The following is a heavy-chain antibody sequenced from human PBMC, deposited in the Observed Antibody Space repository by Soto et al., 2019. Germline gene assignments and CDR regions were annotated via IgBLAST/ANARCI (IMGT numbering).Heavy chain of an antibody. CDR3: AKDLAIFGVAADPDY. J-gene: IGHJ4*02. CDR1: GFTFSSYA. Sequence: GGSLRLSCAVSGFTFSSYAMSWVRQAPGKGLEWVSAISGSGGSTYYADSVKGRFTISRDNSKNTLYLQMNSLRAEDTAVYYCAKDLAIFGVAADPDYWGQGTLVTVSS. D-gene: IGHD3-3*01. CDR2: ISGSGGST. V-gene: IGHV3-23*01.